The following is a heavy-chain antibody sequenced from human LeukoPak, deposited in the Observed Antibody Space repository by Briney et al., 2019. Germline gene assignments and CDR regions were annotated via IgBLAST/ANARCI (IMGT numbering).Heavy chain of an antibody. Sequence: ASVKVSCKASGYTFSSYSMNWVRQAPGQGLEWMGWMNPNSGNTGYAQKFQGRVTMTRNTSISTAYMELSSLRSEDTAVYYCARGRHSSSWYDIGGDWFDPWGQGTLVTVSS. CDR3: ARGRHSSSWYDIGGDWFDP. V-gene: IGHV1-8*02. J-gene: IGHJ5*02. CDR2: MNPNSGNT. CDR1: GYTFSSYS. D-gene: IGHD6-13*01.